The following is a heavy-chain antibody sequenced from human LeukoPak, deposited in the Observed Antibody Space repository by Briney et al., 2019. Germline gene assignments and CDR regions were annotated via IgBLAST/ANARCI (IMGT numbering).Heavy chain of an antibody. J-gene: IGHJ4*02. D-gene: IGHD5-12*01. Sequence: ASVKVSCKASGFTFTGYYTHWVRQAPGQGLEWIGWIKPDSGATNYAQNFQGRVTMTWDTSINTAYMELPSLRSDDTALYYCARVYIVATTSLDFWGQGSLVTVSS. CDR3: ARVYIVATTSLDF. CDR1: GFTFTGYY. CDR2: IKPDSGAT. V-gene: IGHV1-2*02.